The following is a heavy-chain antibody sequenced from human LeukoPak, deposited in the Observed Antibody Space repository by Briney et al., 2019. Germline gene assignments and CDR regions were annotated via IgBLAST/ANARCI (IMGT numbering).Heavy chain of an antibody. Sequence: GGSLRLSCAASGFRFSDYAMHWVRQAPGKGLEWVGVISYDGTNKYYADSVKGRFTISRDNSKNTLYLVINTLRPEDTAVYYCARDYEWLRSLDYWGQGTLVTVSS. J-gene: IGHJ4*02. CDR3: ARDYEWLRSLDY. V-gene: IGHV3-30-3*01. CDR1: GFRFSDYA. D-gene: IGHD5-12*01. CDR2: ISYDGTNK.